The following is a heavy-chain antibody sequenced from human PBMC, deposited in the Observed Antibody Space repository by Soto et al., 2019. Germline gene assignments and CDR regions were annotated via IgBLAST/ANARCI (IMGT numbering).Heavy chain of an antibody. CDR2: IYSNGRT. J-gene: IGHJ4*02. D-gene: IGHD1-1*01. Sequence: SETLSLTCTVSGGSISSYCWTWIRQPPGKGLEWIGYIYSNGRTNYNPSLKSRVTISVDTSKNQFSLKLRSVTAADTAVYYCTSGVNWNDVSDYWGQGTLVTVSP. CDR3: TSGVNWNDVSDY. CDR1: GGSISSYC. V-gene: IGHV4-59*01.